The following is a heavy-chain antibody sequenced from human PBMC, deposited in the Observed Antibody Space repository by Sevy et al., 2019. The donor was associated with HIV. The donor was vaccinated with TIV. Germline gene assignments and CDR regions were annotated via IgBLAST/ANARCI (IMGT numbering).Heavy chain of an antibody. J-gene: IGHJ4*02. CDR2: INHSGST. CDR1: GGSFSGYY. D-gene: IGHD3-10*01. V-gene: IGHV4-34*01. CDR3: ARAYGSGSYSVERRRRPFDY. Sequence: SETLSLTCAVYGGSFSGYYWSWIRQPPGKGLEWIGEINHSGSTNYNPSLKSRVIISVDTSKNQFSLKLSSVTAADTAVYYCARAYGSGSYSVERRRRPFDYWGQGTLVTVSS.